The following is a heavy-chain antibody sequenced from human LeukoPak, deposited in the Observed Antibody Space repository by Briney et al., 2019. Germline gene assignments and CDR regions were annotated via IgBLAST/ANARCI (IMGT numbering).Heavy chain of an antibody. J-gene: IGHJ4*02. D-gene: IGHD6-19*01. CDR1: GFTFSSYG. CDR2: ISYDGSNK. V-gene: IGHV3-30*18. Sequence: GGSLRLSCAASGFTFSSYGMHWVRQAPGRGLEWVAVISYDGSNKYYADSVKGRFTISRDNSKNTLYLQMNSLRAEDTAVYYCAKDFTSGWTADLFDYWGQGTLVTVSS. CDR3: AKDFTSGWTADLFDY.